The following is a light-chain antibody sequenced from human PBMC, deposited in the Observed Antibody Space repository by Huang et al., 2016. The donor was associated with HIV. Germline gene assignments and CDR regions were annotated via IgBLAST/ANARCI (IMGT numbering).Light chain of an antibody. CDR2: DSS. V-gene: IGKV1-39*01. J-gene: IGKJ5*01. CDR3: QQSYSMPIT. Sequence: DIQVTQSPSSLSASVGDRVTSTCRASQPINTSLNWYQQKPGKAPKLLIYDSSTLQMWVPSRFSGSGSGTDFTLTISSLQPEDFATYYCQQSYSMPITFGLGTRLEI. CDR1: QPINTS.